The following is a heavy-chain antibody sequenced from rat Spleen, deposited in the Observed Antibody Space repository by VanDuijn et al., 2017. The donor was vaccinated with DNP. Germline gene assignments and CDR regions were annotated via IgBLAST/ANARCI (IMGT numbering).Heavy chain of an antibody. CDR2: IFYDGSTT. Sequence: EVQLVESGGGLVQPGRSLKLSCTASGFTFSDYNMAWVRQAPRRGLAWVATIFYDGSTTYYRDSVKGQFTISRDNSKSTLYLQMGSLRSEDTATYYCTRQGAGSTRHYFAYWGQGVMVSVSS. CDR3: TRQGAGSTRHYFAY. V-gene: IGHV5S10*01. CDR1: GFTFSDYN. D-gene: IGHD1-4*01. J-gene: IGHJ2*01.